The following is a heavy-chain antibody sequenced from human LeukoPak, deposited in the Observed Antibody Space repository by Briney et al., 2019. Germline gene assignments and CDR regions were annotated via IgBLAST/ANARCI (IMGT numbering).Heavy chain of an antibody. CDR3: ARDIKGFTMFRGAIDWYFDL. J-gene: IGHJ2*01. Sequence: ASVKVSYMVSRYTLTSYGISWVRQAPAQGLEWMGWGNLYNGNTNYAQKFQGRVTMTTDTSTTTGYMELRSLRSDDTAVYYCARDIKGFTMFRGAIDWYFDLWGRGTLVTVCS. D-gene: IGHD3-10*01. V-gene: IGHV1-18*01. CDR2: GNLYNGNT. CDR1: RYTLTSYG.